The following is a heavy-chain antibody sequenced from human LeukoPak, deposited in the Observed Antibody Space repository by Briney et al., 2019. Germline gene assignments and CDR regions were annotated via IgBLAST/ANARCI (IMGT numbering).Heavy chain of an antibody. Sequence: GGSLRLSCAASGFTFSSYAMTWVRQAPGKGLEWVSGISGSGGITYYADSVKGRFTISRDNSKNTMYLQMNSLRVEDTAVYYCAKASAVRGYYYYGMDVWGQGTTVAVSS. CDR2: ISGSGGIT. J-gene: IGHJ6*02. CDR1: GFTFSSYA. CDR3: AKASAVRGYYYYGMDV. D-gene: IGHD3-10*02. V-gene: IGHV3-23*01.